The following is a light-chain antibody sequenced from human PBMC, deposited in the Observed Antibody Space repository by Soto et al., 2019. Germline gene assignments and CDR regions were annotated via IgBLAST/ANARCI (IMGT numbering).Light chain of an antibody. Sequence: EIGLTQSPGTLSLSPGERATLSCRASQSVSSSYLVRHQQKPGQAPRLLIYAASRRATGIPDRFSGSGSGTDFTLTISRLEPEDFAVYYCQQYGSSPWTFGQGTKVDIK. CDR2: AAS. J-gene: IGKJ1*01. V-gene: IGKV3-20*01. CDR3: QQYGSSPWT. CDR1: QSVSSSY.